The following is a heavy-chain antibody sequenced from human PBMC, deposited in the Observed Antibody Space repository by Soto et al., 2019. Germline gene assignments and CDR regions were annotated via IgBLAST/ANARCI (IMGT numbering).Heavy chain of an antibody. D-gene: IGHD4-4*01. J-gene: IGHJ6*02. Sequence: QVQLVQSGAEVKKPGASVKVSCKASGYTFTSYGISWVRQAPGQGLEWMGWISAYNGNTNYAQKLQGRVTMTTDTSXSXXYMELRSLRSDDTAVYYCARDDYSNTYYYYYGMDVWGQGTTVTVSS. CDR1: GYTFTSYG. V-gene: IGHV1-18*01. CDR2: ISAYNGNT. CDR3: ARDDYSNTYYYYYGMDV.